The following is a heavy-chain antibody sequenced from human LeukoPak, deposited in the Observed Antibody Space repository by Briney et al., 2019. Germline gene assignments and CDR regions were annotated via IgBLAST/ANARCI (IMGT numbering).Heavy chain of an antibody. CDR2: IKQDGSEK. CDR1: GFTFSSYW. Sequence: PGGSLRLSCAASGFTFSSYWMSWVRQAPGKGLEWVANIKQDGSEKYYVDSVKGRFTISRDNAKNSLYLQMNSLRAEATAVYYCARAGYSYGYYRVREFDYWGQGTLVTVSS. J-gene: IGHJ4*02. CDR3: ARAGYSYGYYRVREFDY. V-gene: IGHV3-7*04. D-gene: IGHD5-18*01.